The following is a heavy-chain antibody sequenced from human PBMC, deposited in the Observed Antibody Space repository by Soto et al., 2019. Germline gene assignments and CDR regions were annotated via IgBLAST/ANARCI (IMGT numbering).Heavy chain of an antibody. D-gene: IGHD3-16*01. Sequence: LSLTCTVSGGSISSGGYYWSWIRQHPGKGLEWIGYIYYSGSTYYNPSLKSRVTISVNTSKNQFSLKLSSVTAADTAVYYCARVGLNYYYYGMDVWGQGTTVTVSS. CDR2: IYYSGST. J-gene: IGHJ6*02. CDR1: GGSISSGGYY. V-gene: IGHV4-31*03. CDR3: ARVGLNYYYYGMDV.